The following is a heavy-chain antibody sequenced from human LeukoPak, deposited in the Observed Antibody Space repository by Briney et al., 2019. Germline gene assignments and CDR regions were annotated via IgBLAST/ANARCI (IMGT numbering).Heavy chain of an antibody. D-gene: IGHD2-2*01. J-gene: IGHJ4*02. CDR3: ARVGYCSRTSCYEADRGVIDY. Sequence: SETLSLSCAVYGGSFSGYYCSWIRQPPGKGLEWIGEINHSGSTNYNPSLKSRVTISVDTSKNQFSLKLSSVTAADTAVYYCARVGYCSRTSCYEADRGVIDYWGQGTLVTVSS. CDR1: GGSFSGYY. V-gene: IGHV4-34*01. CDR2: INHSGST.